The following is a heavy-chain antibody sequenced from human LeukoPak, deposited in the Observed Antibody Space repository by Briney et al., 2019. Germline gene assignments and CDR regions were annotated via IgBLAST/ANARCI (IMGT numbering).Heavy chain of an antibody. D-gene: IGHD3-16*01. CDR3: AKLGISDGIDY. CDR2: ITGSGGST. J-gene: IGHJ4*02. V-gene: IGHV3-23*01. Sequence: ETLSLTCIVSGGSISSYYWSCIRQPPGKGLEWGSSITGSGGSTFYAASVKGRFTISRDNSKNTLYLQMNNLRAEDTAVYYCAKLGISDGIDYWGQGTLVTVSS. CDR1: GGSISSYY.